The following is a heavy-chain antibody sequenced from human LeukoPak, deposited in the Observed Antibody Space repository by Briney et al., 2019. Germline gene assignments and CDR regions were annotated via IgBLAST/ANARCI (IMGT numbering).Heavy chain of an antibody. CDR2: IYYSRST. CDR1: GGPISSISYY. D-gene: IGHD3-3*01. V-gene: IGHV4-39*01. CDR3: ARPLSHLRFLEWRNAPGAFDI. Sequence: SETLSLTCTVSGGPISSISYYWGWIRKPPGKGPAWIGSIYYSRSTNYNPSLKSQVTISVHTTKNKFSLMLSSVIAADTAVYHCARPLSHLRFLEWRNAPGAFDIWGQGTMVTVSS. J-gene: IGHJ3*02.